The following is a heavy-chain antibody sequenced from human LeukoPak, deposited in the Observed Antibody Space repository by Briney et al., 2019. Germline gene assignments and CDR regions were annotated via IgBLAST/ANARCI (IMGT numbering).Heavy chain of an antibody. V-gene: IGHV1-2*02. J-gene: IGHJ4*02. CDR3: ARDREAVAASYSFDY. CDR1: GYTFTGYY. D-gene: IGHD6-19*01. CDR2: INPNSGGT. Sequence: ASVKVSCKASGYTFTGYYMHWVRQAPGQGLEWMGWINPNSGGTNYAQKFQGRVTMTRETSISTAYMELSRLRSDDTAVYYCARDREAVAASYSFDYWGQGTLVTVSS.